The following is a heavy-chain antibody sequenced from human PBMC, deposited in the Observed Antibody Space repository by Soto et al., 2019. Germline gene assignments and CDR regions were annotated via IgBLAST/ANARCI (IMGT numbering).Heavy chain of an antibody. CDR3: ASMTTVSSSPPPLDY. D-gene: IGHD4-4*01. V-gene: IGHV4-30-2*01. Sequence: QLQLQESGSGLVKPSQTLSLTCAVSGGSISSGGYSWSWIRQPPGKGLVWIGYIYHSGRTCDNPSLMSRVTKSVDRSENQFSLKLTSVPAADTAVYYCASMTTVSSSPPPLDYWGQGTLVTVSS. CDR2: IYHSGRT. CDR1: GGSISSGGYS. J-gene: IGHJ4*02.